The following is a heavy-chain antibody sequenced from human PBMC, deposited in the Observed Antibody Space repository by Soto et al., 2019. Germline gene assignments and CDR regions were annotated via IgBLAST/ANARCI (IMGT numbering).Heavy chain of an antibody. CDR3: ARMARMGYYYYGMDV. Sequence: EVQLVESGGGLVKPGGSLRLSCAASGFTFSSYSMNWVRQAPGKGLEWVSSISSSSSYIYYADSVKGRFTISRDNAENSLDLQRTSLRAEDTAVYYCARMARMGYYYYGMDVWGQGTTVTVSS. D-gene: IGHD5-12*01. V-gene: IGHV3-21*01. CDR1: GFTFSSYS. CDR2: ISSSSSYI. J-gene: IGHJ6*02.